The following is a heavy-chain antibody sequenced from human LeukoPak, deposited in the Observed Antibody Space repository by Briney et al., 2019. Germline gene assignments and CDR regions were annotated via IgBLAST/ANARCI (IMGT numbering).Heavy chain of an antibody. CDR2: FYYSGST. J-gene: IGHJ4*02. V-gene: IGHV4-39*01. Sequence: SETLPLTCTVSGGSISSSSYYWDWIRQPPGKGLDWIGGFYYSGSTYYNPSLKSRVTISVDTSKNQFSLKLSSVTAADTAVYYCARRNRAAAGVDYWGQGTLVTVSS. CDR3: ARRNRAAAGVDY. CDR1: GGSISSSSYY. D-gene: IGHD6-13*01.